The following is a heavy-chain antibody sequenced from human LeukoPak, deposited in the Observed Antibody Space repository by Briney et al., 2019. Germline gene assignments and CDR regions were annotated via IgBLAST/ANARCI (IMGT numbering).Heavy chain of an antibody. CDR2: IYTSGST. J-gene: IGHJ6*03. V-gene: IGHV4-61*02. Sequence: SETLSLTCAVSGYSISSGYYWSWIRQPAGKGLEWIGRIYTSGSTNYNPSLKSRVTISVDTSKNQFSLKLSSVTAADTAVYYCARVTSSGYYYYYMDVWGKGTTVTVSS. CDR3: ARVTSSGYYYYYMDV. D-gene: IGHD3-22*01. CDR1: GYSISSGYY.